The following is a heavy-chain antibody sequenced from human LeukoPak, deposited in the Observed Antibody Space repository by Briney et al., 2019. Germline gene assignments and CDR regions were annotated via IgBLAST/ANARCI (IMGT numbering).Heavy chain of an antibody. Sequence: SETLSLTCTVSGGSISSYYWSWIRQPPGKGLEWIGYIYYSGGTNYNPSLKSRVTISVDTSKNQFSLKLSSVTAADTAVYYCASVMAAAVGAEYFQHWGQGTLVTVSS. J-gene: IGHJ1*01. CDR2: IYYSGGT. CDR3: ASVMAAAVGAEYFQH. D-gene: IGHD6-13*01. CDR1: GGSISSYY. V-gene: IGHV4-59*01.